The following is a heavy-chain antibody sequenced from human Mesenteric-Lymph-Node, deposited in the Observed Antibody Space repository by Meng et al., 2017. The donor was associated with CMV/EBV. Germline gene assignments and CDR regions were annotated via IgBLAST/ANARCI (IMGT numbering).Heavy chain of an antibody. CDR1: GFTFSSYW. CDR2: IKQDGSEK. V-gene: IGHV3-7*01. D-gene: IGHD6-19*01. J-gene: IGHJ6*02. Sequence: GESLKISCAASGFTFSSYWMSWVRQAPGKGLEWVANIKQDGSEKYYVDSVKGRFTISRDNAKNSLYLQMNSLRAEDTAVYYCARDIAEQWLATYYYGMDVWGQGTTVTVSS. CDR3: ARDIAEQWLATYYYGMDV.